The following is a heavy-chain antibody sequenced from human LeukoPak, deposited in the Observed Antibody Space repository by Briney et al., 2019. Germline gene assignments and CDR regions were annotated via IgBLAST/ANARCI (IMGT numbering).Heavy chain of an antibody. CDR3: ARGTLQYDSSGYYEDY. V-gene: IGHV4-59*01. CDR1: GASLSSYY. J-gene: IGHJ4*02. CDR2: RHYRGTT. D-gene: IGHD3-22*01. Sequence: SETLSLTCTVSGASLSSYYWSWVRQPPGKGLEWIASRHYRGTTNYNPSLASRVTISVDTSRKQFSLKLSSVTAADTAVYYCARGTLQYDSSGYYEDYWGQGTLVTVSS.